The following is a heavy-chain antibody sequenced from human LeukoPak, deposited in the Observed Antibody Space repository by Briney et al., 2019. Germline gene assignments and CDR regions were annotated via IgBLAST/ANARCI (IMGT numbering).Heavy chain of an antibody. D-gene: IGHD3-3*01. V-gene: IGHV3-74*01. CDR3: AKEKNYDLWSGYPNPFDY. CDR2: INSDGSST. Sequence: GGSLRLSCAASGFTFSSYWMHWVRQAPGKGLVWVSRINSDGSSTSYADSVKGRFTISRDNSKNTLYLQMNSLRAEDTAVYYCAKEKNYDLWSGYPNPFDYWGQGTLVTVSS. J-gene: IGHJ4*02. CDR1: GFTFSSYW.